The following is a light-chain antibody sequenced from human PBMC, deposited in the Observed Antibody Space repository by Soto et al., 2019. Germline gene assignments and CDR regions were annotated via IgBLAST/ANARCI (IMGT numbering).Light chain of an antibody. V-gene: IGKV3-20*01. CDR1: QNIFRY. J-gene: IGKJ3*01. CDR3: HQYGSTPMT. CDR2: GAF. Sequence: EIVLTQSPGTLSLSPGERGTLSCRASQNIFRYIAWYHQKPGQAPRLLIYGAFNRANGMPDRFSGSGSGKDLTLNISRLEPEDFAVYYCHQYGSTPMTFVPGTKVHIK.